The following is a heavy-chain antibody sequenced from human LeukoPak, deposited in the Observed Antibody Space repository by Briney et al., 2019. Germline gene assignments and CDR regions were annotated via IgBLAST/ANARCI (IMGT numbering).Heavy chain of an antibody. Sequence: ASVKVSCKASGYTFTSYAMHWVRQAPGQGLEWMGWINTNTGNPTYAQGFTGRFVFSLDTSVSTAYLQISSLKAEDTAVYYCARRRFRGYSYGLPLPYYFDYWGQGTLVTVSS. D-gene: IGHD5-18*01. V-gene: IGHV7-4-1*02. J-gene: IGHJ4*02. CDR1: GYTFTSYA. CDR2: INTNTGNP. CDR3: ARRRFRGYSYGLPLPYYFDY.